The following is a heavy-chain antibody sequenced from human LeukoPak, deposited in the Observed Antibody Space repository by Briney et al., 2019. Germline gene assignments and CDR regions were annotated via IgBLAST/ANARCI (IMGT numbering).Heavy chain of an antibody. CDR1: GGSIRSSSYY. Sequence: ASETLSLTCTVSGGSIRSSSYYWGWIRQPPGKGLEWIGSIYYSGSTYYNPSLKSRVTISVDMSKNQFSLKLSSVTAADTAVYYCARLGSAAVAGGAGYWGQGTLVTVSS. CDR2: IYYSGST. CDR3: ARLGSAAVAGGAGY. J-gene: IGHJ4*02. V-gene: IGHV4-39*01. D-gene: IGHD6-19*01.